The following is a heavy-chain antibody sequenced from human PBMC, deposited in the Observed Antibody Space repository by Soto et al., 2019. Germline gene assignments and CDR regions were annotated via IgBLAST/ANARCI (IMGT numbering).Heavy chain of an antibody. Sequence: EVQLVESGGGLVKPGGSLRLSCAASGFPFSSYSMNWVRQAPGKGLEWVSSISSSSSYIYYADSVKGRFTISRENAKNSLYLQMNSLRAEDTAVYYCALIAAAAYFDYWGQGTLVTVSS. J-gene: IGHJ4*02. D-gene: IGHD6-13*01. CDR2: ISSSSSYI. CDR1: GFPFSSYS. CDR3: ALIAAAAYFDY. V-gene: IGHV3-21*01.